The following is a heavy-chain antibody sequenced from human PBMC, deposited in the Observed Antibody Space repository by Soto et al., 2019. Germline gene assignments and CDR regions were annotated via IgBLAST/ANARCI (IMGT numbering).Heavy chain of an antibody. J-gene: IGHJ4*02. Sequence: PLETLSLTCAVYGGSFSGYYWSWIRQPPGKGLEWIGEINHSGSTNYNPSLKSRVTISVDTSKNQFSLKLSSVTAADTAVYYCARALGGYSYGKQNSGVRHGRAFDYWGQGTLVTVSS. D-gene: IGHD5-18*01. V-gene: IGHV4-34*01. CDR3: ARALGGYSYGKQNSGVRHGRAFDY. CDR1: GGSFSGYY. CDR2: INHSGST.